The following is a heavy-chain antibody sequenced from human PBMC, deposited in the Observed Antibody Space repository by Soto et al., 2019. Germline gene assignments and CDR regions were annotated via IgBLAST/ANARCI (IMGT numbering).Heavy chain of an antibody. D-gene: IGHD1-7*01. CDR3: SSRDPGTSVDY. V-gene: IGHV4-4*02. CDR1: GGSFTSNNW. Sequence: QVQLQESGPGLVKPSGTLSLTCDVSGGSFTSNNWWTWGHQPPGQGLGWIGEIDRTGSTNYNPSLKRRVDISLDKSDNQFSRKVTSLTAADTAVYYGSSRDPGTSVDYWGQGTLVSVAS. J-gene: IGHJ4*02. CDR2: IDRTGST.